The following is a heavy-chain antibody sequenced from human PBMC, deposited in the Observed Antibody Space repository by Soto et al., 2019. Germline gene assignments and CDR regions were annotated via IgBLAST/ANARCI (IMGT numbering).Heavy chain of an antibody. CDR2: TNSDGSST. V-gene: IGHV3-74*01. CDR1: GFTFSSYA. J-gene: IGHJ4*02. Sequence: PGGSLRLSCAASGFTFSSYAMTWVRQAPGKGLEWVSRTNSDGSSTSDADSVKGRFTISRDNAKNTLYLQMNSLRAEDTAVYHYARVHGGTAGNFYYWGQGTLVTVPS. D-gene: IGHD1-7*01. CDR3: ARVHGGTAGNFYY.